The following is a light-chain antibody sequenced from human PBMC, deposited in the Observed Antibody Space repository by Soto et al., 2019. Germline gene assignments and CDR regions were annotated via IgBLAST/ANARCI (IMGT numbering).Light chain of an antibody. CDR3: QQSYSTPT. V-gene: IGKV1-39*01. CDR1: QSVSIY. CDR2: ASS. Sequence: DIQMTQSPSSLSASVGDRVTITGRTSQSVSIYVNWYQQKPGKAPILLIYASSSLQSGVPSRFSGSGSGTDFTLTISSLEPEDFATYYCQQSYSTPTFGQGTKV. J-gene: IGKJ2*01.